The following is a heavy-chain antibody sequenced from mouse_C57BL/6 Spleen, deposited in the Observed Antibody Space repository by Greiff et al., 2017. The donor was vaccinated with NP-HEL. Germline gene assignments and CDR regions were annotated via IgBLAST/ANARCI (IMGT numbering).Heavy chain of an antibody. J-gene: IGHJ2*01. Sequence: EVKLMESGPELVKPGASVKISCKASGYSFTGYYMNWVKQSPEKSLEWIGEINPSTGGTTYNQKFKAKATLTVDKSSSTAYMQLKSLTSEDSAVYYCARFDYVLFDYWGQGTTLTVSS. CDR3: ARFDYVLFDY. D-gene: IGHD2-4*01. CDR1: GYSFTGYY. CDR2: INPSTGGT. V-gene: IGHV1-42*01.